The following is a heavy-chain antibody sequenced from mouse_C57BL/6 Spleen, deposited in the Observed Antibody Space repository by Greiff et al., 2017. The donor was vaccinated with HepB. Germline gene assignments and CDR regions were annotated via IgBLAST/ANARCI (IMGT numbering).Heavy chain of an antibody. CDR3: ARDAYYYGSSYEYVDV. CDR2: ISSGSSTI. J-gene: IGHJ1*03. D-gene: IGHD1-1*01. V-gene: IGHV5-17*01. CDR1: GFTFSDYG. Sequence: EVMLVESGGGLVKPGGSLKLSCAASGFTFSDYGMHWVRQAPEKGLEWVAYISSGSSTIYYADTVKGRFTISRDNAKNTLFLQMTSLRSEDTAMYYCARDAYYYGSSYEYVDVWGTGTTVTVSS.